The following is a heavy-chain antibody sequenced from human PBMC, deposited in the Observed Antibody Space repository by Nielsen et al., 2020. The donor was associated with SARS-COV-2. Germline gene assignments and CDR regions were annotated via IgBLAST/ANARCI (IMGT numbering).Heavy chain of an antibody. CDR1: GFTFSNFG. V-gene: IGHV3-30*18. J-gene: IGHJ6*02. D-gene: IGHD1-1*01. Sequence: LSLTCAASGFTFSNFGMHWVRQAPGKGLEWGAVISYGGSNKYYADSVKGRFTISRDNSKNTLYLQMNSLRAEDTAVYYCANLEETGTQYYYYYYGMDVWGQGTTVTVSS. CDR2: ISYGGSNK. CDR3: ANLEETGTQYYYYYYGMDV.